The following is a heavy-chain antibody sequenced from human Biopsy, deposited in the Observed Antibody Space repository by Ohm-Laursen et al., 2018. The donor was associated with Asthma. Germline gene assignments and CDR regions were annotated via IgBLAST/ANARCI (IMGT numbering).Heavy chain of an antibody. CDR1: GLTFSSFA. V-gene: IGHV3-23*01. CDR2: ISGSGGST. D-gene: IGHD6-13*01. CDR3: AKSYSSSWSFPWFFDP. Sequence: SLRLSCAASGLTFSSFAMNWVRQAPGKGLEWVSAISGSGGSTYYAASVKGRFTVSRDNSKNTLYLQMNSLRADDAAVYYCAKSYSSSWSFPWFFDPWGRGTLVTLSS. J-gene: IGHJ2*01.